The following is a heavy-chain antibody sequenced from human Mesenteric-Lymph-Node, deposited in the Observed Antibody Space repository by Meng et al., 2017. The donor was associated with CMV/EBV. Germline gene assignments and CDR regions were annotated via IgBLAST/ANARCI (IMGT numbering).Heavy chain of an antibody. CDR1: GGSISSSSYY. CDR2: IYYSGST. Sequence: SETLSLTCTVSGGSISSSSYYWGWIRQPPGKGLEWIGSIYYSGSTYYNPSLKSRVTISVDTSKNQFSLKLSSVTAADTAVYYCARGHYCSSTSCYRRPFDYWGQGTLVTVSS. V-gene: IGHV4-39*07. CDR3: ARGHYCSSTSCYRRPFDY. D-gene: IGHD2-2*01. J-gene: IGHJ4*02.